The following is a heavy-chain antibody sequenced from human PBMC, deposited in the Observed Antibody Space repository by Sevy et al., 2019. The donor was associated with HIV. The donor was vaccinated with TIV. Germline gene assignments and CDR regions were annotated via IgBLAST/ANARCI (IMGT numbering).Heavy chain of an antibody. Sequence: ASVKVSCKASGYTFTGYYMHWVRQAPGQGLEWMGWINPNRGGTNYAQKFQGRVIMTRDTSISTAYMELSRLISDDTAVYYCARAHPPVLLGFGELLGFDYWGQGTLVTVSS. J-gene: IGHJ4*02. CDR2: INPNRGGT. D-gene: IGHD3-10*01. CDR1: GYTFTGYY. CDR3: ARAHPPVLLGFGELLGFDY. V-gene: IGHV1-2*02.